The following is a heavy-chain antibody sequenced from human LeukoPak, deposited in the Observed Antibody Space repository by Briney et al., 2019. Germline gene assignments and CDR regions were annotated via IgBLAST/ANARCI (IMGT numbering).Heavy chain of an antibody. CDR2: IYSGGST. Sequence: PGGSLRLSCAASGFTVSSNYMSWVRQAPGKGLEWVSVIYSGGSTYYADSVKGRFTISRDNAKNSLYLQMNSLRAEDTAVYYCARVVAVAGTHFDYWGQGTLVTVSS. CDR3: ARVVAVAGTHFDY. D-gene: IGHD6-19*01. J-gene: IGHJ4*02. V-gene: IGHV3-53*01. CDR1: GFTVSSNY.